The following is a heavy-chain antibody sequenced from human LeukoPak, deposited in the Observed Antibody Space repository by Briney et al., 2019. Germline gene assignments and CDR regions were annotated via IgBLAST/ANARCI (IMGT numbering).Heavy chain of an antibody. CDR1: GGSINSHY. J-gene: IGHJ4*02. CDR3: ARWRDSSGYYQHFDY. V-gene: IGHV4-4*07. CDR2: IYSSGST. Sequence: SETLSLTCTVSGGSINSHYWSWTRQPAGKGLEWIGHIYSSGSTNYNPSLKSRVTMSVDTSKNQFSLKLSSVTAADTAVYYCARWRDSSGYYQHFDYWGQGVLVTVSS. D-gene: IGHD3-22*01.